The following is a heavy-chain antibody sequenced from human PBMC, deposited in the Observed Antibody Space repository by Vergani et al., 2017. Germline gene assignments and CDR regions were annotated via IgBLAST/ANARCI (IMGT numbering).Heavy chain of an antibody. J-gene: IGHJ4*02. Sequence: QLQLQESGPGLVKPSETLSLTCTVSGGSISSSSYYWGWIRQPPGKGLEWIGSIYYSGSTYYNPSLKSRVTISVDTSKNQFSLKLSSVTAADTAVYYCARQRLEVATFDFDHWGQGTLVTVSS. CDR2: IYYSGST. V-gene: IGHV4-39*01. D-gene: IGHD5-24*01. CDR1: GGSISSSSYY. CDR3: ARQRLEVATFDFDH.